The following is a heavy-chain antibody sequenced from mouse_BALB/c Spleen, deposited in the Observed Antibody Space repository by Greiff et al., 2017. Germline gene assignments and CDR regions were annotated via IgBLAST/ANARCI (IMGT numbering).Heavy chain of an antibody. J-gene: IGHJ4*01. CDR1: GYTFTSYW. V-gene: IGHV1-7*01. Sequence: VQLQQSGAELAKPGASVKMSCKASGYTFTSYWMHWVKQRPGQGLEWIGYINPSTGYTEYNQKFKDKATLTADKSSSTAYMQLSSLTSEDSAVYYCARRTMDYWGQGTSVTVSS. CDR3: ARRTMDY. CDR2: INPSTGYT.